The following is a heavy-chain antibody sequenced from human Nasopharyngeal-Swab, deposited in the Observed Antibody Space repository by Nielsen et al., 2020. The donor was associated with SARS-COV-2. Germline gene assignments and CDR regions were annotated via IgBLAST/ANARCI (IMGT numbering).Heavy chain of an antibody. D-gene: IGHD2-15*01. CDR2: IYYSGSI. V-gene: IGHV4-59*01. J-gene: IGHJ6*02. CDR3: ARGYCSGGSCYRYYYYGMDV. Sequence: WIRQPPGKGLEWIGYIYYSGSIKYNPSLKSRVTISVDTSKNQFSLKLSSVTAADTAVYYCARGYCSGGSCYRYYYYGMDVWGQGTTVTVSS.